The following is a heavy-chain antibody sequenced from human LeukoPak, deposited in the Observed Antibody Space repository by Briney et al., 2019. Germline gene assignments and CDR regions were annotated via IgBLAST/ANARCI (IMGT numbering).Heavy chain of an antibody. CDR1: GFTFSDYY. CDR3: ARLYSNYDFDY. Sequence: PGGSLRLSCAASGFTFSDYYMSWIRQAPGKGLEWIGRVSTTGSTNYNPSLKSRVTMSVDTSKNQFSLNLNSVTAADAAVYYCARLYSNYDFDYWGQGTLVTVSS. D-gene: IGHD4-11*01. V-gene: IGHV4-4*07. J-gene: IGHJ4*02. CDR2: VSTTGST.